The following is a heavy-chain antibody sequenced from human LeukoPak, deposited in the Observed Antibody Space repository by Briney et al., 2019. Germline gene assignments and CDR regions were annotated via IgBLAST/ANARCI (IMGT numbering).Heavy chain of an antibody. CDR3: ATTRTAHGSGTYSSN. CDR2: IVVGSGYI. CDR1: GFTFTGSA. D-gene: IGHD3-10*01. J-gene: IGHJ4*02. V-gene: IGHV1-58*01. Sequence: PGTSVKVSCKSSGFTFTGSAVQWVRQARGQRLEWIGWIVVGSGYINYAQKFQERVTITRDMSTSTAYMELSSLRSEDTAVYYCATTRTAHGSGTYSSNWGQGTLVTVSS.